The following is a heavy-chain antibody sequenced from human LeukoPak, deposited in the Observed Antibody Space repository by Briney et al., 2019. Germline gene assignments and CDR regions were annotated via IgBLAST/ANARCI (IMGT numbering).Heavy chain of an antibody. CDR3: AKDVRYYDFWSGYYKSDYYYGMDV. D-gene: IGHD3-3*01. J-gene: IGHJ6*02. Sequence: GGSLRLSCAASGFTFDDYAMHWVRQAPGKGLEWVSGISWNSGSIGYADSVKGRFTISRDNAKNTLYLQMNSLRAEDTAVYYCAKDVRYYDFWSGYYKSDYYYGMDVWGQGTTVTVSS. CDR2: ISWNSGSI. V-gene: IGHV3-9*01. CDR1: GFTFDDYA.